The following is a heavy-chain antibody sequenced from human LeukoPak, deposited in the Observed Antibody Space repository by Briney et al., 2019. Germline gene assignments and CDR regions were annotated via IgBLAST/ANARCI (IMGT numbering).Heavy chain of an antibody. V-gene: IGHV4-61*08. CDR3: ARAKKTYYYDSSGYFPYYFDY. J-gene: IGHJ4*02. Sequence: SSETLSLTCAVSGGSISSGGYSWSWIRQPPGKGLEWIGYIYYSGSTNYNPSLEGRVTISVDTSKNQFSLKLSSVTTADTAVYYCARAKKTYYYDSSGYFPYYFDYWGQGTLVTVSS. CDR1: GGSISSGGYS. D-gene: IGHD3-22*01. CDR2: IYYSGST.